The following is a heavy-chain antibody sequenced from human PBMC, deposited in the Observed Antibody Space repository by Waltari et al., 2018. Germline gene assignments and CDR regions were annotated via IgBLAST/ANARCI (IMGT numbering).Heavy chain of an antibody. CDR1: GLIFSDYA. D-gene: IGHD7-27*01. Sequence: EVQLVESGGALVQPGGSLKLSCAASGLIFSDYAMHWVRQASGKGPEWVGRIRSRTKGYATAYAEAVQGRFTISRDDSKNTAYLEMNSLKTDDTAVYYCIRPFEMGIDWGQGTLVTVSS. V-gene: IGHV3-73*01. J-gene: IGHJ4*02. CDR2: IRSRTKGYAT. CDR3: IRPFEMGID.